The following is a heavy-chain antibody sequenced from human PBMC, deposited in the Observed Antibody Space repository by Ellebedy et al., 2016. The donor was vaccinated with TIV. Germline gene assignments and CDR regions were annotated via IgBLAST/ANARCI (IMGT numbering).Heavy chain of an antibody. CDR3: ARHTRMGVFGEVLNL. CDR1: GDTIGSRTSY. Sequence: MPGGSLRLSCTVSGDTIGSRTSYWGCIRQPPGKTMEWMGSVFDSGNTYYNPSLKSRISISVDTSKRQIFLRLRSVTATDTALYFFARHTRMGVFGEVLNLWGQGILVTVS. D-gene: IGHD3-10*02. J-gene: IGHJ5*02. CDR2: VFDSGNT. V-gene: IGHV4-39*01.